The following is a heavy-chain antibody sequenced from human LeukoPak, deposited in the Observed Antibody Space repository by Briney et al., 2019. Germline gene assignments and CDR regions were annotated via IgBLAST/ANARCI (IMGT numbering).Heavy chain of an antibody. J-gene: IGHJ4*02. CDR1: GGSISSSNW. V-gene: IGHV4-4*02. D-gene: IGHD6-13*01. CDR2: IYHSGST. CDR3: ATIIAGDSSSWYGEDFDY. Sequence: SETLSLTCAVSGGSISSSNWWSWVRQPPGKGLEWIGEIYHSGSTNYNPSLKSRVTISVDKSKNQFSLQLSSVTAADTAVYYCATIIAGDSSSWYGEDFDYWGQGTLVTVFS.